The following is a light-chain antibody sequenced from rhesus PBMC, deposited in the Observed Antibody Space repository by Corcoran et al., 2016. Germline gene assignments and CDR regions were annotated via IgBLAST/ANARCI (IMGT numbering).Light chain of an antibody. CDR3: QQHDNSPRT. V-gene: IGKV1-69*01. Sequence: DIQMTQSPSSLSASVGDRVTITCRASQDVSNWLAWYQHKLGKAPKLLIYRASNLETGVPSRFSGSGSGTDFTLPISSLQPEDIATYYCQQHDNSPRTFGQGTKVEIK. CDR1: QDVSNW. CDR2: RAS. J-gene: IGKJ1*01.